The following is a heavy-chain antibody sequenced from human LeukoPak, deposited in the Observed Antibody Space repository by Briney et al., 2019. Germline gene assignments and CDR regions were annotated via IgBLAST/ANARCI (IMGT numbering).Heavy chain of an antibody. D-gene: IGHD4-11*01. V-gene: IGHV5-51*01. Sequence: GESLKISCKGSEYSFTNCWIGWVRQKPGKGLEWMGIIYPGDSDTRYSPSFQGQVTISADKSISTAYLQWSSLKASDTAMYYCARQSRRGYYSNYDFDYWGQGTLVTVSS. CDR3: ARQSRRGYYSNYDFDY. CDR2: IYPGDSDT. J-gene: IGHJ4*02. CDR1: EYSFTNCW.